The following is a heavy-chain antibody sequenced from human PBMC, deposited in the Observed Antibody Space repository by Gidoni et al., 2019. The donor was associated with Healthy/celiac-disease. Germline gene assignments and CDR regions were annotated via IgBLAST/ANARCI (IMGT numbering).Heavy chain of an antibody. D-gene: IGHD2-2*01. CDR1: GGSFSGYY. J-gene: IGHJ4*02. V-gene: IGHV4-34*01. CDR2: INHSGST. Sequence: QVQLQQWGAGLLKPSETLYLTCAVYGGSFSGYYWSWIRQPPGKGLEWIGEINHSGSTNYNPSLKSRVTISVATSKNQFSLKLSSVTAADTAVYYCASGLRYCSSTSCPFTARRNFDYWGQGTLVTVSS. CDR3: ASGLRYCSSTSCPFTARRNFDY.